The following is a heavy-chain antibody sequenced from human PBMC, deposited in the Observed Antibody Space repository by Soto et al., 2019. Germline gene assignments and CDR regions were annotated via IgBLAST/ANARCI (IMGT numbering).Heavy chain of an antibody. CDR2: IKTKTDGGTT. J-gene: IGHJ3*02. D-gene: IGHD2-2*01. Sequence: GGSLRLSCAASGFTFSSYAMSWVRQAPGKGLEWVGRIKTKTDGGTTDYAAPVKGRFTISRDDSKNTVYLQMNSLKIEDTGVYYCTTERCTGTNCYVKNAFDSWGQGTMVTVSS. V-gene: IGHV3-15*01. CDR1: GFTFSSYA. CDR3: TTERCTGTNCYVKNAFDS.